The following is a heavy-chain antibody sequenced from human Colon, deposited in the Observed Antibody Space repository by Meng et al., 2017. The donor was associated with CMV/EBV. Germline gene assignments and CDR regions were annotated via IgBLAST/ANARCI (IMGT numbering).Heavy chain of an antibody. CDR1: GASLSSGGYS. J-gene: IGHJ5*02. Sequence: CAVSGASLSSGGYSWSWLRQPPGKGLELIAYIYQSGTTYYNPSLKSRVTISIDTSKNHLSLKVTAVTAADTAVYYCARKWGGYVEAWGQGNLVTVSS. CDR3: ARKWGGYVEA. D-gene: IGHD5-12*01. V-gene: IGHV4-30-2*01. CDR2: IYQSGTT.